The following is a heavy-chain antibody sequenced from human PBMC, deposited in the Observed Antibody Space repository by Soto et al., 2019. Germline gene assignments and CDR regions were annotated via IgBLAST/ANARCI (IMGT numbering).Heavy chain of an antibody. V-gene: IGHV1-18*01. CDR2: ISPLTGIT. CDR3: AIDGPANSGHLYASDI. J-gene: IGHJ3*02. Sequence: QVQLVQPGAEVKKSGASVKVSCKGSGYTFINYGIIWVRQAPGQGLEWMGRISPLTGITHLAQNFQDRVTTTTDTPTSTACMELRGLTSDGSAVYFCAIDGPANSGHLYASDIWGQGTMVTVSS. D-gene: IGHD1-26*01. CDR1: GYTFINYG.